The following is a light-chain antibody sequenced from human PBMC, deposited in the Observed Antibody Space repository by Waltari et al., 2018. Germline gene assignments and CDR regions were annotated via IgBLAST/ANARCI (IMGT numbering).Light chain of an antibody. CDR1: SSDVGGYNF. J-gene: IGLJ3*02. V-gene: IGLV2-23*02. Sequence: QSALSQPASVSGSPGQSITIPCTGTSSDVGGYNFVSWYQQHPGKAPKLMFYDVNKRPSGVSKRFSGSKSGNTASLTISGLQAEDEADYYCCSYTDTTTLVFGGGTKLTVL. CDR3: CSYTDTTTLV. CDR2: DVN.